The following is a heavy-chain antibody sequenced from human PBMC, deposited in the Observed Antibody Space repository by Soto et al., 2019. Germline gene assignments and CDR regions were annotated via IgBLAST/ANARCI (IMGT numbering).Heavy chain of an antibody. Sequence: PGGSLRLSCAASGFTFSSYAMSWVRQAPGKGLEWVSAISGSGGRTYYADSVKGRFTISRDNSKNTLYLQMNSLRAEDTAVYYLAKVSGNSSSSRDAFNFWGQGKMVTVSS. CDR2: ISGSGGRT. J-gene: IGHJ3*01. CDR1: GFTFSSYA. CDR3: AKVSGNSSSSRDAFNF. V-gene: IGHV3-23*01. D-gene: IGHD6-6*01.